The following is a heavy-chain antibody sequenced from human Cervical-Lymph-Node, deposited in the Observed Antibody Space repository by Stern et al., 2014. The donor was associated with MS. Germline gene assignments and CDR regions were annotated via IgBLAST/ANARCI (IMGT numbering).Heavy chain of an antibody. D-gene: IGHD1-26*01. CDR3: TKIGVGAYDS. CDR1: GFTFSRSW. CDR2: INSDGSTT. V-gene: IGHV3-74*03. J-gene: IGHJ4*02. Sequence: EVQLEESGGGLVQPGESLRLSCAASGFTFSRSWMHWVRQAPGKGLVWVAHINSDGSTTTYADSVKGRFTISRDNAKTTLYLQMNSLTAEDTAVYYCTKIGVGAYDSWGQGTLVTVSS.